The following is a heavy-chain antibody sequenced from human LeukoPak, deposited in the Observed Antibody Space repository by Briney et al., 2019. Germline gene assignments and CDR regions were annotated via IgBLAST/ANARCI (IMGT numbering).Heavy chain of an antibody. D-gene: IGHD2-2*01. J-gene: IGHJ5*02. CDR2: IYYSGST. V-gene: IGHV4-30-4*08. CDR1: GGSISSGDYY. Sequence: SETLSLTCTVSGGSISSGDYYWSWIRQTPGKGLERIGYIYYSGSTYYNPSLKSRLTMSVDTSRNQFSLNLYSVTAADTAIYYCARYRCTSISCGFDPWGQGTLVTVSS. CDR3: ARYRCTSISCGFDP.